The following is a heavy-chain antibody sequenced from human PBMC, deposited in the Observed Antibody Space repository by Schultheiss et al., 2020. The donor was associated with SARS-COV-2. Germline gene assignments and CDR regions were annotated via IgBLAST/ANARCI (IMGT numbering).Heavy chain of an antibody. Sequence: SETLSLTCAVYGGSFSGYYWSWIRQPPGKGLEWIGEINHSGSTNYNPSLKSRVTISVDTSKNQFSLKLSSVTAADTAVYYCALLSQEVGSGYRGYYYYGMDVWGQGTTVTVSS. CDR3: ALLSQEVGSGYRGYYYYGMDV. CDR2: INHSGST. J-gene: IGHJ6*02. CDR1: GGSFSGYY. D-gene: IGHD3-22*01. V-gene: IGHV4-34*01.